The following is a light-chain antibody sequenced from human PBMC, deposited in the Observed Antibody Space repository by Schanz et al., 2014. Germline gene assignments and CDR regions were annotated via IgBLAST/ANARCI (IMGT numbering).Light chain of an antibody. CDR2: DSD. J-gene: IGLJ3*02. V-gene: IGLV1-51*01. CDR1: SSIIGGTF. Sequence: QSVLTQPPSVSAAPGQKVTISCSGSSSIIGGTFVSWYQQVPGTAPKLLIYDSDKRPSGIPDRFSGSKSGTSATLGISGLRSEDEADYYCSTWDDSLTGPVFGGGTKLTVL. CDR3: STWDDSLTGPV.